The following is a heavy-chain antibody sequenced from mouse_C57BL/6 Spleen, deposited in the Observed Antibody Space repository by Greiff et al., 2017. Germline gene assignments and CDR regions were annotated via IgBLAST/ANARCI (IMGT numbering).Heavy chain of an antibody. V-gene: IGHV1-53*01. Sequence: QVQLQQPGTELVKPGASVKLSCKASGYTFTSYWMHWVKQRPGQGLEWIGNINPSNSGSNYNEKFKSKATLTVDKSSSPAYMQLSSLTSEDSAVYYCARLGGSSYPWFAYWGQGTLVTFSA. CDR1: GYTFTSYW. D-gene: IGHD1-1*01. CDR2: INPSNSGS. CDR3: ARLGGSSYPWFAY. J-gene: IGHJ3*01.